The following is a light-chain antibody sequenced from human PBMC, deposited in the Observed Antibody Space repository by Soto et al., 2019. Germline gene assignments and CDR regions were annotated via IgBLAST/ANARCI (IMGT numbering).Light chain of an antibody. CDR2: GAS. CDR3: QQYGSSGT. J-gene: IGKJ1*01. CDR1: QSVSSNY. V-gene: IGKV3-20*01. Sequence: EIVLTQSPGTLSLSPGERATLSCRASQSVSSNYLSWYQQKPGQAPRLLIYGASSRYTGIPDRFSGSGSGTDFTLTINRLEPEDFAVYYCQQYGSSGTFGQGTKVDIK.